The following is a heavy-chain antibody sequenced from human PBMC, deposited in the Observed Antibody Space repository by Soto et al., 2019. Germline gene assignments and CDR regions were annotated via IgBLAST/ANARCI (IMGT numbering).Heavy chain of an antibody. Sequence: QVQLQESGPGLVKPSQTLSLTCTVSGGSISSSDYYWSWLRQSPGRGLEWIGYIYYRGSTYYNPSLRSRVAISVDTSKSQFSLKLSSVTAADTAVYFCAGDYKSSGYISYWGQGTLVTVSS. J-gene: IGHJ4*02. D-gene: IGHD3-22*01. CDR3: AGDYKSSGYISY. V-gene: IGHV4-30-4*01. CDR2: IYYRGST. CDR1: GGSISSSDYY.